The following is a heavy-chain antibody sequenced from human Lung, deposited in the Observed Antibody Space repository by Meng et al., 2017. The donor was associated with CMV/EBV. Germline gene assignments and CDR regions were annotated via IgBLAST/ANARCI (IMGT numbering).Heavy chain of an antibody. CDR2: INDATNSK. CDR1: GFTFNIFE. J-gene: IGHJ4*02. D-gene: IGHD3-22*01. V-gene: IGHV3-48*03. CDR3: ARTPRGYSFGYSAFYLES. Sequence: GESLKISCAASGFTFNIFEMNWVRQTPGKGLEWVAYINDATNSKFYADSVKGRFTISRDNAQNSLFLQMNSLRVEDTAIYYCARTPRGYSFGYSAFYLESWGQGSXVTVSS.